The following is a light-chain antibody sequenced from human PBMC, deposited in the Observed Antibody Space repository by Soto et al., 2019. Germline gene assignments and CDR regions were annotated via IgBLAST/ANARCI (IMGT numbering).Light chain of an antibody. CDR2: AAS. Sequence: DIQMTQSPSSRSASVVDRVTITCRASQSIVTYLNWYLQKPGKAPKLLIYAASNLQSGVPSRFSGSGSGTDFTLTISSLQPEDFATYFCQQSYSTPPWTFGQGTKVDI. CDR1: QSIVTY. J-gene: IGKJ1*01. CDR3: QQSYSTPPWT. V-gene: IGKV1-39*01.